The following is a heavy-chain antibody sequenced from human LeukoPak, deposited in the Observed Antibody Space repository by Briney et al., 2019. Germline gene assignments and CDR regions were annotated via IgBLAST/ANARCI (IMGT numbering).Heavy chain of an antibody. J-gene: IGHJ4*02. CDR2: INPNNGGT. Sequence: ASVKVSCKAFGYTITGYYIHWVRQAPGQGLEWMGWINPNNGGTNSAQKFQGRVTMTRDTSIGTAYMELNRLTYDDTAVYYCGRDRHWNQGNFDYWGQVTLVTVSS. CDR1: GYTITGYY. V-gene: IGHV1-2*02. D-gene: IGHD1-1*01. CDR3: GRDRHWNQGNFDY.